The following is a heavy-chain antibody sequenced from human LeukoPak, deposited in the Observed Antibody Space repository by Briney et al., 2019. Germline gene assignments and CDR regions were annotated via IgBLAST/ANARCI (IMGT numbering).Heavy chain of an antibody. V-gene: IGHV1-24*01. Sequence: ASVKVSCEVSGDTLTELSMHWVRQIPGKGLEWMGGFGPQNGPIYAQHFQGRVTMTEDISTDTVYMELNSLRSEDTAVYYCVTAARDIWGQGTTVIVSS. J-gene: IGHJ6*02. CDR2: FGPQNGP. CDR3: VTAARDI. CDR1: GDTLTELS.